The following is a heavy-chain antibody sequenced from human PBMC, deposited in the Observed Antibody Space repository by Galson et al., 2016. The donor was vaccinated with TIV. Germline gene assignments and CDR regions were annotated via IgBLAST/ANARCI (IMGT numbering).Heavy chain of an antibody. CDR2: VSTSGGTT. V-gene: IGHV1-46*01. D-gene: IGHD5-18*01. CDR1: GYIFTSWY. Sequence: QSGAEVKQPGASVKVSCKASGYIFTSWYMHWVRQAPGQGLEWVGIVSTSGGTTSYAQKFQGRVAMTSDTSTSTVYMELNSLKSEDTAVYYCARGPGYTYGYIFDYWGQGTPVTVAS. CDR3: ARGPGYTYGYIFDY. J-gene: IGHJ4*02.